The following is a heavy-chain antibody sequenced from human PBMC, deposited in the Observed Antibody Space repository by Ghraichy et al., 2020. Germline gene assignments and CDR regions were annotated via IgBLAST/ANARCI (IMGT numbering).Heavy chain of an antibody. J-gene: IGHJ5*02. V-gene: IGHV4-30-4*01. CDR1: GGSISSGDYY. D-gene: IGHD3-16*02. CDR2: IYYSGST. CDR3: ARWAVSAPNWFDP. Sequence: SQTLSLTCTVSGGSISSGDYYWSWIRQPPGKGLEWIGYIYYSGSTYYNPSLKSRVTISVDTSKNQFSLKLSSVTAADTAVYYCARWAVSAPNWFDPGAREPWWPSPQ.